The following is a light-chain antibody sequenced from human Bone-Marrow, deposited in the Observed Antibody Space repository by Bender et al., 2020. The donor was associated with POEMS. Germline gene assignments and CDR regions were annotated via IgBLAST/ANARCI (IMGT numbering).Light chain of an antibody. V-gene: IGLV2-14*03. CDR1: SSDIGGYNY. CDR3: SSYSSGSTLAV. J-gene: IGLJ2*01. CDR2: FVD. Sequence: QSALTQPASVSGSPGQSITISCTGTSSDIGGYNYVSWYQQHPGKAPKLIIYFVDNRPSGVSNRFSGSKSGNTASLTISGLQAEDEAHYYCSSYSSGSTLAVFGGGTKLTVL.